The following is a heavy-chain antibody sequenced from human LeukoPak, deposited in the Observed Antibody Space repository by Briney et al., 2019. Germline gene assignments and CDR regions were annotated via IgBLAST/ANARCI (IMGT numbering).Heavy chain of an antibody. CDR3: ARDNYYDSSGYSGFDY. Sequence: GASVKVSCKASGGTFSSYAISWVRQAPGQGLEWMGRIIPILGIANYAQKFQGRVTITADKSTSTAYMELSSLRSEDTAVYYCARDNYYDSSGYSGFDYWGQGTLVTVSS. V-gene: IGHV1-69*04. CDR2: IIPILGIA. CDR1: GGTFSSYA. D-gene: IGHD3-22*01. J-gene: IGHJ4*02.